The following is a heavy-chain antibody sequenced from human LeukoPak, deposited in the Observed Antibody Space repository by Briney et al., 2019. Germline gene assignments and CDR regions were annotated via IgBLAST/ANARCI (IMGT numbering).Heavy chain of an antibody. J-gene: IGHJ4*02. CDR2: INPNSGGT. CDR3: ARVMGTYCGGDCYSGFDY. CDR1: GYTFTGYY. Sequence: ASVKVSCKASGYTFTGYYMHWERQAPGQGLEWMGWINPNSGGTNYAQKFQGRVTMTRDTSISTAYMELSRLRSDDTAVYYCARVMGTYCGGDCYSGFDYWGQGTLVTVSS. D-gene: IGHD2-21*01. V-gene: IGHV1-2*02.